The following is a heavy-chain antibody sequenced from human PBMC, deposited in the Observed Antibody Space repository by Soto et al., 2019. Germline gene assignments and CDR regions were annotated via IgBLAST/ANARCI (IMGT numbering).Heavy chain of an antibody. V-gene: IGHV1-69*01. CDR2: IIPIFGTA. D-gene: IGHD1-26*01. CDR3: ARNPDIGIVGATLSXANAFDI. CDR1: GGPFSSYA. Sequence: PVEVSCKASGGPFSSYAIRWGRQAPGPGPVWVGGIIPIFGTANYAQKFQGRVTITADESTSTAYMELSSLRSEDTAVYYCARNPDIGIVGATLSXANAFDIWGQGTMVTVSS. J-gene: IGHJ3*02.